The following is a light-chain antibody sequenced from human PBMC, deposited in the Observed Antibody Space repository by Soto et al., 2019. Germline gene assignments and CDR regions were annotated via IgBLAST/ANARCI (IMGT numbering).Light chain of an antibody. CDR1: QNISNY. CDR2: AAS. J-gene: IGKJ2*01. V-gene: IGKV1-39*01. Sequence: DIQMTQSPSSLSASVGDRVTITCRATQNISNYLNWYQQKPGKAPQVLIYAASSLQSGVPSRFSGSGSGTDFSLTISTLQPEDFATYYCQRYNSYSYTFGQGTKVDIK. CDR3: QRYNSYSYT.